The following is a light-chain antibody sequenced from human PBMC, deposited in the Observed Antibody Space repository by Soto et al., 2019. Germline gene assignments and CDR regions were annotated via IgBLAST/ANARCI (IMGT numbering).Light chain of an antibody. V-gene: IGKV3-15*01. CDR3: QQFNNWPLT. CDR1: QSLGTN. Sequence: EIVMTQSPATLSLSPGERASLSCRASQSLGTNLAWYQQKPGQAPRLLIYPASTRATGIPARFSGSGSGTEFTLTISSLQSADFSVYWCQQFNNWPLTFGQGTKVEIK. J-gene: IGKJ1*01. CDR2: PAS.